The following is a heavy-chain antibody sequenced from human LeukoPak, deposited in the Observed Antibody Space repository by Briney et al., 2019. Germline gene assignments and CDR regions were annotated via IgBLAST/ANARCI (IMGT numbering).Heavy chain of an antibody. V-gene: IGHV4-39*07. Sequence: SETLSLTCTVSGNSISSSSYYWGWLRQPPGTGLEWIGSIYYSGSTYYNPSLKSRVTISADTSKNQFSLKLSSVTAADTAVYYCARDAGYGSVPLWGRGARVAVSA. CDR1: GNSISSSSYY. J-gene: IGHJ4*02. CDR3: ARDAGYGSVPL. CDR2: IYYSGST. D-gene: IGHD3-10*01.